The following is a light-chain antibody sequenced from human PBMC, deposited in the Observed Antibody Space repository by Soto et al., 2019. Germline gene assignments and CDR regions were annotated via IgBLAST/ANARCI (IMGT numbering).Light chain of an antibody. CDR2: EVS. CDR1: SSDVGGYNF. V-gene: IGLV2-8*01. J-gene: IGLJ2*01. CDR3: SSYAGSNIVV. Sequence: QSVLTQPPSASGSPGQSVTISCTGTSSDVGGYNFVSWCQQHPGKAPKLMIYEVSERPSGVPDRFSGSKSGNTASLTVSGLQAEDEADYYCSSYAGSNIVVFGGGTQLTVL.